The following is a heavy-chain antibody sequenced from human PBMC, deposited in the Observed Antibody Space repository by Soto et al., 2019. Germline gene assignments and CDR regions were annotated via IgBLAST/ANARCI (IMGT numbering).Heavy chain of an antibody. CDR3: ARDDKSGVDV. D-gene: IGHD3-22*01. J-gene: IGHJ6*02. Sequence: PSETLSLTCAVYGGSFSGYYWSWIRQPPGKGLEWIGEINRSGSTNYNPSLKSRVTISVDTSKNQFSLKLSSVTAADTAVYYCARDDKSGVDVWGQGTTVTVSS. V-gene: IGHV4-34*01. CDR2: INRSGST. CDR1: GGSFSGYY.